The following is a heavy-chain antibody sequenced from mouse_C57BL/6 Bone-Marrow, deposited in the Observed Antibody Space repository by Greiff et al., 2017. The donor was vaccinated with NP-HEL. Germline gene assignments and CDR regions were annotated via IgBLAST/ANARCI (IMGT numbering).Heavy chain of an antibody. V-gene: IGHV5-6*01. CDR2: ISSGGSYT. D-gene: IGHD1-1*01. Sequence: EVQLKESGGDLVKPGGSLKLSCAASGFTFSSYGMSWVRQTPDKRLEWVATISSGGSYTYYPDSVKGRFTISRDNAKNTLYLQMSSLKSEDTAMYYCARLRVYYGSSSDYWGQGTTLTVSS. CDR3: ARLRVYYGSSSDY. J-gene: IGHJ2*01. CDR1: GFTFSSYG.